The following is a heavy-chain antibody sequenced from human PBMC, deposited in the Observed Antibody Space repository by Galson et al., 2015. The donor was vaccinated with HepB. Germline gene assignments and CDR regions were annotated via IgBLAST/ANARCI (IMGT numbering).Heavy chain of an antibody. D-gene: IGHD3-22*01. V-gene: IGHV4-34*01. Sequence: TLSLTCAVYGGSFSGYYWSWIRQPPGKGLEWIGEINHSGSTNYNPSLKSRVTISVDTSKNQFSLKLSSVTAANTAVYYCARGPSPYYYDSSGYWYWGQGTLVTVSS. CDR1: GGSFSGYY. CDR3: ARGPSPYYYDSSGYWY. J-gene: IGHJ4*02. CDR2: INHSGST.